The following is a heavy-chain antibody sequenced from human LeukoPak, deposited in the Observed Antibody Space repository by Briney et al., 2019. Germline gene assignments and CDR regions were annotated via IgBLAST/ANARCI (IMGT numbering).Heavy chain of an antibody. CDR3: ARGDCGGDCYNWFDP. J-gene: IGHJ5*02. CDR2: IIPILGIA. CDR1: GGTFSSYA. D-gene: IGHD2-21*02. Sequence: ASVKVSCKASGGTFSSYAISWVRQAPGQGLEWMGRIIPILGIANYAQKFQGRVTITADKSTSTAYMELSSLRPEDTAVYYCARGDCGGDCYNWFDPWGQGTLVTVSS. V-gene: IGHV1-69*04.